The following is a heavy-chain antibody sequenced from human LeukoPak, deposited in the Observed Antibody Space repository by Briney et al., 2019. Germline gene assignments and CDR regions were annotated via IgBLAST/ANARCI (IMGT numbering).Heavy chain of an antibody. CDR2: IYHSGST. Sequence: SETLSLTCAVSGGSISSGGYSWSWIRQPPGKGLEWIGYIYHSGSTYYNPSLKSRVTISVDRSKNQFSLKLSSVTAADTAVYYCARGVSMVRGVVYHNWFDPWGQGNLVTVSS. J-gene: IGHJ5*02. D-gene: IGHD3-10*01. CDR1: GGSISSGGYS. V-gene: IGHV4-30-2*01. CDR3: ARGVSMVRGVVYHNWFDP.